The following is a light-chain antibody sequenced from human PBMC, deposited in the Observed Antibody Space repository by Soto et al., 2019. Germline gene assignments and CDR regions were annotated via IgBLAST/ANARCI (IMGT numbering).Light chain of an antibody. V-gene: IGLV1-44*01. J-gene: IGLJ1*01. CDR1: SSNIGSNT. CDR2: SNN. Sequence: QSVLTQPHSASGTPGQRVTISCSGSSSNIGSNTVNWYQQLPGTAPKLLIYSNNQRPSGVPDRFSGSKSGTSASLAISGLQSEDEADYYCAAWDDSLNGRYVFGAWTKLTVL. CDR3: AAWDDSLNGRYV.